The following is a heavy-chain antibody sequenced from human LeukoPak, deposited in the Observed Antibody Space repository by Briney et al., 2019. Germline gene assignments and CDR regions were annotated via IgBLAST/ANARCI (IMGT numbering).Heavy chain of an antibody. CDR2: INHSGST. J-gene: IGHJ6*03. Sequence: SETLSLTCAVYGGSFSGYYWSRIRQPPGKGLEWIGEINHSGSTNCNPSLKSRVTISVDTSKNQFSLKLSSVTAADTAVYYCARATGDTVTTRYYYYMDVWGKGTTVTVSS. CDR1: GGSFSGYY. D-gene: IGHD4-11*01. CDR3: ARATGDTVTTRYYYYMDV. V-gene: IGHV4-34*01.